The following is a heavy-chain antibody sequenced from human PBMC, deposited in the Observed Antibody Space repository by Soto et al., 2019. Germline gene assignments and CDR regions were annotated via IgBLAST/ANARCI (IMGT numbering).Heavy chain of an antibody. D-gene: IGHD6-19*01. CDR1: GYTFTNYH. J-gene: IGHJ4*02. CDR3: ALPKNTLGWYNF. V-gene: IGHV1-46*01. Sequence: QVQVVQSGAEVKKPGASVKVSCKTSGYTFTNYHVHWVRQAPGQGLEWMGAINPNGGSTTYAQHLQGRVTMTSDSSTSTVYMEMGSLRSDVSAVYYCALPKNTLGWYNFWGQGTLVTVS. CDR2: INPNGGST.